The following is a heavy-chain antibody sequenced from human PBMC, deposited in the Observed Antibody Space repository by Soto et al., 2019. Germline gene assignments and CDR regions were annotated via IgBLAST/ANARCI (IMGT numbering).Heavy chain of an antibody. CDR3: GAGQYFSDY. D-gene: IGHD6-13*01. V-gene: IGHV3-30*03. CDR2: ISYDGSDK. Sequence: QVQLVESGGGVVQPGRSLRLSCAASGFTFSSYGMHWVRQAPGKGLEWVALISYDGSDKYYADSVKGGFTIARDNSKNTLYLQMNSLRGEDTAVYYCGAGQYFSDYWGQGTLVTVSS. J-gene: IGHJ4*02. CDR1: GFTFSSYG.